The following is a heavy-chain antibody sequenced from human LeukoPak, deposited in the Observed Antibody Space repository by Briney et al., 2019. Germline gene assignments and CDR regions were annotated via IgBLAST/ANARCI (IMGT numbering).Heavy chain of an antibody. D-gene: IGHD3-22*01. V-gene: IGHV1-2*06. J-gene: IGHJ4*02. CDR3: ARENPTYYYDSSGYYVGY. CDR1: GYTFTGYY. Sequence: ASVKVSCKASGYTFTGYYMHWVRQAPGQGLEWMGRINPNSGDTNYAQKFQGRVTMTRDTSISTAYMELSRLRSDDTAVYYCARENPTYYYDSSGYYVGYWGQGTLVTVSS. CDR2: INPNSGDT.